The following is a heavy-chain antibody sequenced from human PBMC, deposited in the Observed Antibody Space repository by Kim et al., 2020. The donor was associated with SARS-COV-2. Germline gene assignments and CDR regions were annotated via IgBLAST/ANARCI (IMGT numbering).Heavy chain of an antibody. CDR1: GYSFTSYW. CDR2: IYPGDSDT. J-gene: IGHJ6*01. CDR3: ARLYYDYYDSSGPHPDYYYGMDV. Sequence: GESLKISCKGSGYSFTSYWIGWVRQMPGKGLEWMGIIYPGDSDTRYSPSFQGQVTISTDKSISTAYLQWSSLKASDTAMYYCARLYYDYYDSSGPHPDYYYGMDVWGQGTTVTVSS. D-gene: IGHD3-22*01. V-gene: IGHV5-51*01.